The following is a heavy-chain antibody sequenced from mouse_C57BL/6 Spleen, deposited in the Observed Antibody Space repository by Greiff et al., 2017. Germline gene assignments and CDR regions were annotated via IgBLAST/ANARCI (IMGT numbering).Heavy chain of an antibody. Sequence: EVQLVASGGDLVKPGGSLKLSCAASGFTFSSYGMSWVRQTPDKRLEWVATISSGGSYTYYPDSVKGRFTISRDNAKNTLYLQMSSRKSEDTAMYYCANRRALDSSGSWFAYWGQGTLVTVSA. J-gene: IGHJ3*01. CDR2: ISSGGSYT. D-gene: IGHD3-2*02. CDR1: GFTFSSYG. V-gene: IGHV5-6*01. CDR3: ANRRALDSSGSWFAY.